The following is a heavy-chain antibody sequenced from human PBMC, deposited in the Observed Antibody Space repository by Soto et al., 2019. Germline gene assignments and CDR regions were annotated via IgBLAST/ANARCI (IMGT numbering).Heavy chain of an antibody. V-gene: IGHV4-4*02. CDR1: GGPITSSYW. CDR3: AGGQGYKWHV. CDR2: ISHSGST. D-gene: IGHD1-1*01. J-gene: IGHJ6*02. Sequence: SETLSLTCAVSGGPITSSYWSWARQPPGKGLEWIGEISHSGSTIYNPSLGSRVTILVDKSQDQFSLKLNSVSAADTAVYYCAGGQGYKWHVWGQGTTVTVSS.